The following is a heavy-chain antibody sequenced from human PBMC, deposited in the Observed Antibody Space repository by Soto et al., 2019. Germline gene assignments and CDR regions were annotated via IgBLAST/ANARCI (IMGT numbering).Heavy chain of an antibody. J-gene: IGHJ5*02. Sequence: PSETLSLTCSVSGGSIRSSGFYWGWVRQPPGKGLEWIGSLSYTGSPSYNPSLKNRVTISGDMSKNQLSLKLDSVSAADTASYHCARLLWGITGTPGRRVGWFDPWGQGALVTVSS. D-gene: IGHD1-20*01. CDR2: LSYTGSP. CDR3: ARLLWGITGTPGRRVGWFDP. CDR1: GGSIRSSGFY. V-gene: IGHV4-39*01.